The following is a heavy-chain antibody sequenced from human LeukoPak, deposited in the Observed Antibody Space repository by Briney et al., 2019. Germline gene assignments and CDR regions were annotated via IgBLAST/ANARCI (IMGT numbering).Heavy chain of an antibody. Sequence: GGSLRLSCAASGFIFSIYGMHWVRQAPGKGLEWVAVIYSGGSTYYADSVKGRFTISRDNSKNTVYLQLNNLRVEDTAVYYCARYHTALNYWGQGTLVTASS. CDR1: GFIFSIYG. D-gene: IGHD5-18*01. V-gene: IGHV3-NL1*01. CDR2: IYSGGST. CDR3: ARYHTALNY. J-gene: IGHJ4*02.